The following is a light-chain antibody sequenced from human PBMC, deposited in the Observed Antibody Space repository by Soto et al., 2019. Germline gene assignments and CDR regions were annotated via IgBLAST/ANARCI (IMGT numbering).Light chain of an antibody. CDR3: QQYHNSPRT. CDR1: QSVSSGS. V-gene: IGKV3-20*01. J-gene: IGKJ1*01. Sequence: EIVLTQSPGALSLSPGERATLSCRASQSVSSGSLAWYQQKPGQAPRLLIYAASPRATGIPDRFSGSGSGTDFTLTNSRLEPEDFAVYYCQQYHNSPRTFGQGTKVEIK. CDR2: AAS.